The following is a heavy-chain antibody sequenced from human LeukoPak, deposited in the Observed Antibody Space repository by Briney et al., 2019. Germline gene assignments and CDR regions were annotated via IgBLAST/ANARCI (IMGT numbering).Heavy chain of an antibody. CDR2: ITTRSSYI. D-gene: IGHD6-13*01. V-gene: IGHV3-21*01. CDR1: GFTFSSYS. J-gene: IGHJ5*02. Sequence: GGSLRLSCAASGFTFSSYSMNWVRQAPGKGLEWVSSITTRSSYIYYADSVKGRFTISRDDAKSSLYLQMSSPRAEDTAVYYCARDPAAAGSVWLDPWGQGILVTVSS. CDR3: ARDPAAAGSVWLDP.